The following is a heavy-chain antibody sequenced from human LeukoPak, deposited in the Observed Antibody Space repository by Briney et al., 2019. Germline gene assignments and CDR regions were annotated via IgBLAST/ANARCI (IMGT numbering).Heavy chain of an antibody. CDR1: GFTFNNYE. D-gene: IGHD5-12*01. V-gene: IGHV3-48*03. J-gene: IGHJ5*02. CDR3: ARDSGYDFPAPFDP. CDR2: ISSGGSTI. Sequence: PGGSLRLSCAASGFTFNNYEMNWVRQAPGKGLEWVSYISSGGSTIYYADSVKGRFTISRDNAKNSLYLQMNSLRAEDTAVYYCARDSGYDFPAPFDPWGQGTLVTVSS.